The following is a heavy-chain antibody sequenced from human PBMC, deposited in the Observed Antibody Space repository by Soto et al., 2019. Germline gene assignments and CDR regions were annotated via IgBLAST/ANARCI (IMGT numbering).Heavy chain of an antibody. CDR2: IKSKTDGGTT. Sequence: EVQLVESGGGLVKPGGSLRLSCAASGFTFSNAWMSWVRQAPGKGLEWVGRIKSKTDGGTTDYAAPVKGRFTISRDDSKNTLYLQMNSLKTEDTAVYYCTTDEGELSVWGVDYWGQGTLVTVSS. J-gene: IGHJ4*02. CDR1: GFTFSNAW. V-gene: IGHV3-15*01. CDR3: TTDEGELSVWGVDY. D-gene: IGHD3-16*02.